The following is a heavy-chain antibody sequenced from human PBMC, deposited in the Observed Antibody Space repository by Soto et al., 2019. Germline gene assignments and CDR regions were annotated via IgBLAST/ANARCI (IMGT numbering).Heavy chain of an antibody. V-gene: IGHV4-30-4*01. CDR1: GGSISSGDYY. CDR2: IYYSGST. CDR3: ARGVESSGWYPDYYYGMDV. Sequence: SSETLFLTCTVSGGSISSGDYYWGWIRQPPGKGLERIGDIYYSGSTYYNTSLKSRITKSVNTSKNQLSLKLRSGTPEDTAVYYCARGVESSGWYPDYYYGMDVWGQGTTVTVSS. J-gene: IGHJ6*02. D-gene: IGHD6-19*01.